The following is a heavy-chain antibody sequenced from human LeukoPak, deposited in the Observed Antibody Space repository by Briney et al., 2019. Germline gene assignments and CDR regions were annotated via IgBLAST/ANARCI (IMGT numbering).Heavy chain of an antibody. V-gene: IGHV4-61*02. CDR3: ARVEYSSSYYFDY. CDR1: GGSLSSGSYY. CDR2: IYTSGST. D-gene: IGHD6-6*01. J-gene: IGHJ4*02. Sequence: PSQTLSLTCTVSGGSLSSGSYYWSWIRQPAGKGLEWIGRIYTSGSTNYNPSLKSRVTISVDTSKNQFSLKLSSVTAADTAVYYCARVEYSSSYYFDYWGQGTLVTVSS.